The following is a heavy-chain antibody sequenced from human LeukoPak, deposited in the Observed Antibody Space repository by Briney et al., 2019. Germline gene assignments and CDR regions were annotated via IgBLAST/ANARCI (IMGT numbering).Heavy chain of an antibody. CDR1: GGSIGSTSYY. CDR2: IDYSGTT. CDR3: ARRGQAAGSKGAFDY. Sequence: PSETLSLTCTVSGGSIGSTSYYWAWISQPPGRGLEWIGSIDYSGTTYYNPSLKSRVTISVDTSKNQFSLKLSSVTAADTAKYFCARRGQAAGSKGAFDYWGQGTLVTVSS. J-gene: IGHJ4*02. D-gene: IGHD6-13*01. V-gene: IGHV4-39*01.